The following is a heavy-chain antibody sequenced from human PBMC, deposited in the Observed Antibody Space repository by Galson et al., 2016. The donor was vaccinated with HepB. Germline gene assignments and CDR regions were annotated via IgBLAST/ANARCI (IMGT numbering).Heavy chain of an antibody. D-gene: IGHD3-10*01. CDR3: AKASSMYGAGSYSSFDY. CDR2: ISWHSNSI. Sequence: SLRLSCAASGFTFNDYAMHWVRQAPGKGLEWVSGISWHSNSIGYADSVKGRFTISRDNAQNSLYLQMNSLTSEDTALYYCAKASSMYGAGSYSSFDYWGQGTLVSVSS. V-gene: IGHV3-9*01. CDR1: GFTFNDYA. J-gene: IGHJ4*02.